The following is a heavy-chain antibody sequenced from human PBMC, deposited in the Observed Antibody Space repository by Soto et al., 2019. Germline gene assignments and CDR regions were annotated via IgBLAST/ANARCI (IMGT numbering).Heavy chain of an antibody. CDR1: GYTFTSYG. V-gene: IGHV1-18*01. CDR2: ISAYNGNT. Sequence: QVQLAQSGAEVKKPGASVKVSCKASGYTFTSYGMGWVRQAPGQGLEWMGWISAYNGNTNYAQKFQGRVTMTTDTSTSTAYMELRSLRSDDTALYYCARVMQQLVREAYYYYGMDVWGQGTTVTVSS. D-gene: IGHD6-13*01. J-gene: IGHJ6*02. CDR3: ARVMQQLVREAYYYYGMDV.